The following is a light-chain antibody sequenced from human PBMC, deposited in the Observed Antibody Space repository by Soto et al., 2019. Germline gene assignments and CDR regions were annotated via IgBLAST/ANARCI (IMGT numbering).Light chain of an antibody. V-gene: IGKV1-39*01. CDR1: RGVSRN. Sequence: DIPMTQSPSSLSASVGDRVTITCRASRGVSRNLNWYQQKPGKAPKLLIYSASSLQSGVPSRFSGSGSGTDFTLTISSLQPEDFATYYCQQSYSTVFGQGTKVEIK. CDR2: SAS. CDR3: QQSYSTV. J-gene: IGKJ1*01.